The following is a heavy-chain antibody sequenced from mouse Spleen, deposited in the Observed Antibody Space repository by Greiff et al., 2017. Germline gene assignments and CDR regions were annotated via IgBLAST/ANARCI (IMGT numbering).Heavy chain of an antibody. Sequence: VQLQQSGPGLVAPSQCLSITCTASGFSLTGYGVNWVRQPPGKGLEWLGLIWGDGSTDYNSAHNSRLSTSKDNSKSQVFLKMNSLQTDDTARYYWARGKDYGSSLGYWGQGTTLTVSS. J-gene: IGHJ2*01. CDR1: GFSLTGYG. CDR2: IWGDGST. V-gene: IGHV2-6-7*01. CDR3: ARGKDYGSSLGY. D-gene: IGHD1-1*01.